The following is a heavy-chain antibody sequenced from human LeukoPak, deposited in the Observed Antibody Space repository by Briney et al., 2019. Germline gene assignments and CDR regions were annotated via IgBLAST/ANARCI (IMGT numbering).Heavy chain of an antibody. CDR3: ARGYDYVWGSYRSVPFDY. CDR1: GFTFSDYY. J-gene: IGHJ4*02. D-gene: IGHD3-16*02. CDR2: ISSSGSTI. Sequence: PGGSLRLSCAASGFTFSDYYMSWIRQAPGKGLEWVSYISSSGSTIYYADSVKGRFTISRDNAKNSLYLQMNSLRAEDTAVYYCARGYDYVWGSYRSVPFDYWGQGTLVTVSS. V-gene: IGHV3-11*04.